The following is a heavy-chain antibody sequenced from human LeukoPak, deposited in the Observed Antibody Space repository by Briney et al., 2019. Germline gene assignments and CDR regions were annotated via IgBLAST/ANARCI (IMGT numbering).Heavy chain of an antibody. J-gene: IGHJ3*02. V-gene: IGHV1-18*01. CDR1: GYTFTSYG. CDR2: ISAYNGNT. D-gene: IGHD6-19*01. CDR3: ARDHLRGSGLGTAFDI. Sequence: ASVKVSCKASGYTFTSYGISWVRQAPGQGLEWMGWISAYNGNTNYAQKLQGRVTMTTDTSTSTAYMELRSLRSDDTAVYYCARDHLRGSGLGTAFDIWGQGTMVTVSS.